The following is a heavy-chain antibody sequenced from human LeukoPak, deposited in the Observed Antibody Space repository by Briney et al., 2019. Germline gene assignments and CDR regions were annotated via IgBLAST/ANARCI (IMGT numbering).Heavy chain of an antibody. CDR3: ARVGSNQWLDY. Sequence: ESLRLSCAASGFTLSSYSMNWVRQAPGKGLEWVSYISGGSGTIYNADSVKGRFTISRDNAKNLLYLLMDTLRAEDTAVYYCARVGSNQWLDYWGQGTLVTVSS. J-gene: IGHJ4*02. V-gene: IGHV3-48*01. D-gene: IGHD6-19*01. CDR2: ISGGSGTI. CDR1: GFTLSSYS.